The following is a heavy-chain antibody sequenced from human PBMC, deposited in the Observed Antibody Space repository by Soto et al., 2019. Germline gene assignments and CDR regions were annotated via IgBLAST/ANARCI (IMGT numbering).Heavy chain of an antibody. V-gene: IGHV4-59*08. CDR1: GGSISSYY. Sequence: SETLSLTCTVSGGSISSYYWSWIRQPPGKGLEWIGYIYYSGSTNYNPSLKSRVTISVDTSKNQFSLKLSSVTAADTAVYYCARLHTDIVVVPAAPPTAWFDPWGQGTLVTVSS. CDR2: IYYSGST. J-gene: IGHJ5*02. CDR3: ARLHTDIVVVPAAPPTAWFDP. D-gene: IGHD2-2*01.